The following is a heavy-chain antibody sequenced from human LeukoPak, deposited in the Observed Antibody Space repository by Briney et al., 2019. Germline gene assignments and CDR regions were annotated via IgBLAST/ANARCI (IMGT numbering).Heavy chain of an antibody. CDR3: ARRRWLGYYYYGMDV. V-gene: IGHV1-2*02. CDR2: INPNSGGT. D-gene: IGHD5-12*01. CDR1: GYTFTGYY. J-gene: IGHJ6*02. Sequence: ASVKVSCKASGYTFTGYYMHWVRQAPGQGLEWMGWINPNSGGTNYAQKFQGRVTMTRDTSISTAYMELSRLRSDDTAVYYCARRRWLGYYYYGMDVWGQGTTVTVSS.